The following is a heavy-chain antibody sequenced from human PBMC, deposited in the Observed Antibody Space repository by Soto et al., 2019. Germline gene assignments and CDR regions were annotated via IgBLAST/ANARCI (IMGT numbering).Heavy chain of an antibody. CDR3: ARETAGVRGTQYYYYYYGMDV. J-gene: IGHJ6*02. V-gene: IGHV4-4*02. CDR2: IYHSGST. D-gene: IGHD3-10*01. Sequence: SETLSLSCAVSGGSISSSNWRRSVSQPTGKGLEWIGEIYHSGSTNYNPSLKSRVTISVDTSKNQFSLKLSSVTAADTAVYYCARETAGVRGTQYYYYYYGMDVWGQGTTVTVSS. CDR1: GGSISSSNW.